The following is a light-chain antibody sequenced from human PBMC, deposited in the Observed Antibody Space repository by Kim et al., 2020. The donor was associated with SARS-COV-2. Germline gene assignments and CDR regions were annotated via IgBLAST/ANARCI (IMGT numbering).Light chain of an antibody. CDR1: SSDVGAGHY. Sequence: SLGQSITISCTGSSSDVGAGHYVSWYRHHPGKAPKLMIYDVTLRPSGVSNRFSGFKSGNTASLTISGLQAEDEADYYCSTYTDSVMFGGGTQLTVL. V-gene: IGLV2-14*03. J-gene: IGLJ3*02. CDR2: DVT. CDR3: STYTDSVM.